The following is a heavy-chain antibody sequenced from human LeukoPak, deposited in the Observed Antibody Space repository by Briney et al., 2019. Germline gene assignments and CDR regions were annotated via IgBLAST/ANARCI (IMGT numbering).Heavy chain of an antibody. J-gene: IGHJ5*02. V-gene: IGHV1-69*05. Sequence: VASVKVSCKASGGTFSSYAISWVRQAPGQGLEWMGGIIPIFGTANYAQKFQGRVTITTDESTSTAYMELSSLRSEDTAVYYCARGRGYSSSWERNWFDPWAQGTLVTVSS. CDR2: IIPIFGTA. CDR1: GGTFSSYA. CDR3: ARGRGYSSSWERNWFDP. D-gene: IGHD6-13*01.